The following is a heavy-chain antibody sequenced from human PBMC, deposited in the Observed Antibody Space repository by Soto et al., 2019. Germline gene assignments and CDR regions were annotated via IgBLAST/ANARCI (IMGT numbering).Heavy chain of an antibody. V-gene: IGHV3-74*01. CDR2: INSDGSST. CDR3: AISTVAGPFDY. J-gene: IGHJ4*02. CDR1: GFTFSSYW. D-gene: IGHD6-19*01. Sequence: GGSLRLSCAASGFTFSSYWMHWVRQAPGKGLVWVSRINSDGSSTSYADSVKGRFTISRDNAKNTPYLQMNSLRAEDTAVYYCAISTVAGPFDYWGQGTLVTVSS.